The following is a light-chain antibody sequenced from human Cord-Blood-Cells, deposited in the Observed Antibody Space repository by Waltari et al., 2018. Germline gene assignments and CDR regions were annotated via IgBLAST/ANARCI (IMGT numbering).Light chain of an antibody. CDR3: SSYTSSSTLVV. CDR1: SSDVGGYNY. Sequence: QSALTQPASVSGSPGQSITISCTGTSSDVGGYNYVSWYQQHPGKAPKLRIYDVSNRPSGVSNRFSGSKSGNMASLTISGLQAEDEADYYCSSYTSSSTLVVFGGGTKLTVL. J-gene: IGLJ2*01. V-gene: IGLV2-14*01. CDR2: DVS.